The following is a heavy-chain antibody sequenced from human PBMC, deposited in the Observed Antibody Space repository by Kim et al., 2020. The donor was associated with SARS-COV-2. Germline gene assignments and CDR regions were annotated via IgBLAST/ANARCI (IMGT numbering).Heavy chain of an antibody. J-gene: IGHJ4*02. V-gene: IGHV3-11*06. Sequence: GGSLRLSCAASGFTFSDHYMSWIRQAPGKGLEWLSYISGRTNYTNYADSVKGRFTISRDNAKNSLYLQMHSLRVEDTAIYYCAREDASASSWYLYLDSWGQGTPVTVSS. CDR3: AREDASASSWYLYLDS. CDR1: GFTFSDHY. CDR2: ISGRTNYT. D-gene: IGHD6-13*01.